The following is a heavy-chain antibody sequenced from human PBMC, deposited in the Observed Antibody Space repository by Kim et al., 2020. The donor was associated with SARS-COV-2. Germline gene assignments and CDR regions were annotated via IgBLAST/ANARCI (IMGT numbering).Heavy chain of an antibody. CDR1: GFTFGDYA. CDR2: IRSKAYGGTT. V-gene: IGHV3-49*03. D-gene: IGHD5-12*01. Sequence: GGSLRLSCTASGFTFGDYAMSWFRQAPGKGLEWVGFIRSKAYGGTTEYAASVKGRFTISRDDSKSIAYLQMNSLKTEDTAVYYCTRVYGIVATKPYDYWGQGTLVTVSS. CDR3: TRVYGIVATKPYDY. J-gene: IGHJ4*02.